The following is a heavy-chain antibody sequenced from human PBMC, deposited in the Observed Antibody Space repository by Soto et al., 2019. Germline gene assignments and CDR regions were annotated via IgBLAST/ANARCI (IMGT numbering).Heavy chain of an antibody. CDR2: IYYSGST. J-gene: IGHJ6*02. CDR1: GGSISSGGYY. Sequence: PSETLSLTCTVSGGSISSGGYYWSWIRQHPGKGLEWIGYIYYSGSTYYNPSLKSRVTISVDTSKNQFSLKRSSVTAADTAVYYCARDQTARGQNYCYYGMDVWGQGTTVTVAS. CDR3: ARDQTARGQNYCYYGMDV. D-gene: IGHD3-10*01. V-gene: IGHV4-31*03.